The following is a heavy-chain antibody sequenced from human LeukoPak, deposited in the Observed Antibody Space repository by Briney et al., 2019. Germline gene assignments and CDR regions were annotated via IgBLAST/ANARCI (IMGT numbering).Heavy chain of an antibody. CDR2: ITPMFGTA. CDR3: AREWGLESSGYYYAY. V-gene: IGHV1-69*13. D-gene: IGHD3-22*01. Sequence: SVKVSCKASGGTFSRFTISWVRQAPGQGFEWMEGITPMFGTANFAQKFQGRVSITADESTSTAFMELSSLRSEDTAVYYCAREWGLESSGYYYAYWGQGTLVTVSS. J-gene: IGHJ4*02. CDR1: GGTFSRFT.